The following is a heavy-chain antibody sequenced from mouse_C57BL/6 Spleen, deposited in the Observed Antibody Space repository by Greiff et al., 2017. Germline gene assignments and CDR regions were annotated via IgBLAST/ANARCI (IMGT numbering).Heavy chain of an antibody. CDR2: ISSGSSTI. Sequence: EVKVVESGGGLVKPGGSLKLSCAASGFTFSDYGMHWVRQAPEKGLEWVAYISSGSSTIYYADTVKGRFTISRDNAKNTLFLQMTSLRSEDTAMYYCARNYGSSYPYAMDYWGQGTSVTVSS. CDR1: GFTFSDYG. V-gene: IGHV5-17*01. CDR3: ARNYGSSYPYAMDY. J-gene: IGHJ4*01. D-gene: IGHD1-1*01.